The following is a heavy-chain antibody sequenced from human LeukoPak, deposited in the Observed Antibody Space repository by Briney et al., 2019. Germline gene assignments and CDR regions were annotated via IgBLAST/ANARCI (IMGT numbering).Heavy chain of an antibody. D-gene: IGHD4-23*01. J-gene: IGHJ4*02. CDR1: GFTFSSYW. CDR3: ARDLYGGKGDY. V-gene: IGHV3-74*01. Sequence: GGSLGLSCAASGFTFSSYWMHWVRQAPGKGLVWVSRINSDGSTTNYADSVKGRFTISRDNAKNTLYLQMNSLRAEDTAVYYCARDLYGGKGDYWGQGTLVTVSS. CDR2: INSDGSTT.